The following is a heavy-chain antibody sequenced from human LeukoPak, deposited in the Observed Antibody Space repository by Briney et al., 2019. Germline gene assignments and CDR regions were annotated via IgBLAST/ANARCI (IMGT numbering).Heavy chain of an antibody. CDR3: ARDSGSGSGGSCYPCYGMDV. V-gene: IGHV1-69*13. CDR2: IIPIFGTA. D-gene: IGHD2-15*01. Sequence: PVKLSCKPAGGTFSSYAISWVRQAPGQGLEWMGGIIPIFGTANYAQKFQGRVTITADESTSTAYMELRSLRYEDTAVYYCARDSGSGSGGSCYPCYGMDVWGQGTTVTVSS. J-gene: IGHJ6*02. CDR1: GGTFSSYA.